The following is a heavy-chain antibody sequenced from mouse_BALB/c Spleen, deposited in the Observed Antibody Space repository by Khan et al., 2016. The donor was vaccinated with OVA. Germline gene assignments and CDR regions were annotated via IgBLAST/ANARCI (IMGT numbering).Heavy chain of an antibody. J-gene: IGHJ3*01. Sequence: VQLQESGAELVRPGVSVKISCKGSGYTFTDFAMHWVKQSHAKSLEWIGVISTYYGDTNYNQNFKGKATMTVDKSSSTAYMELARLTSEDSAIYYCARGGGHYRFAYWGQGTLGNVFA. D-gene: IGHD2-1*01. CDR2: ISTYYGDT. V-gene: IGHV1S137*01. CDR3: ARGGGHYRFAY. CDR1: GYTFTDFA.